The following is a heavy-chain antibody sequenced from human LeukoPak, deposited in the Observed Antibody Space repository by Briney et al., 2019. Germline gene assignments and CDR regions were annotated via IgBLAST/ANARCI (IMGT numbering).Heavy chain of an antibody. D-gene: IGHD6-6*01. CDR2: ISGSGAST. CDR3: AKAIHSSSSGVVDY. CDR1: GFSFRTYA. V-gene: IGHV3-23*01. Sequence: PGGSLRLSCAASGFSFRTYAMSWVRQAPGKGLEWVSVISGSGASTYYADSVTGRFTISRDNSKNTLYLQMSSLRAEDTAVYYCAKAIHSSSSGVVDYWGQGTLVTVSS. J-gene: IGHJ4*02.